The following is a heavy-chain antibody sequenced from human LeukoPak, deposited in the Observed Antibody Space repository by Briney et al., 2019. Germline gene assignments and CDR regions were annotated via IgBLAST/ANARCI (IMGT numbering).Heavy chain of an antibody. CDR1: GFTFSSYA. J-gene: IGHJ4*02. CDR3: AKAYYDFWSGYNY. V-gene: IGHV3-23*01. Sequence: GGSLRLSCAASGFTFSSYAMSWVRQAPGKGLEWVSAISGSGGSTYYAGSVKGRFTISRDNSKNTLYLQMNSLRAEDTAVYYCAKAYYDFWSGYNYWGQGTLVTVSS. CDR2: ISGSGGST. D-gene: IGHD3-3*01.